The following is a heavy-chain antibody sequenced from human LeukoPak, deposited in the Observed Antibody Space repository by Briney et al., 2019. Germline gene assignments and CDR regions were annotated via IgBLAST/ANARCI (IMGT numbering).Heavy chain of an antibody. Sequence: PSETLSLTCTVSGGSISSYYWSWIRQPPGKGLEWIGYIYYSGSTNYNPSLKSRVTISVDTSKNQFSLKLSSVTAADTAVYYCARDRCSGGSCYLGGVLRGYFDSWGQGTLVTVSS. D-gene: IGHD2-15*01. CDR3: ARDRCSGGSCYLGGVLRGYFDS. V-gene: IGHV4-59*01. CDR1: GGSISSYY. CDR2: IYYSGST. J-gene: IGHJ4*02.